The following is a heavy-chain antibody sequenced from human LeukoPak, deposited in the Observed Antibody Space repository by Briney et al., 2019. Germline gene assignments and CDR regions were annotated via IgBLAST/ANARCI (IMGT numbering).Heavy chain of an antibody. CDR1: GGSITSHY. J-gene: IGHJ4*02. CDR2: IYYSGST. D-gene: IGHD6-19*01. V-gene: IGHV4-59*11. Sequence: PSETLSLTCTVSGGSITSHYWSWIRQPPGKGLEWIGYIYYSGSTNYNPSLKSRVTISIDMSKKQFSLKLSSVTAADTAVYYCARDYSSGWYGLWGQGTLVTVSS. CDR3: ARDYSSGWYGL.